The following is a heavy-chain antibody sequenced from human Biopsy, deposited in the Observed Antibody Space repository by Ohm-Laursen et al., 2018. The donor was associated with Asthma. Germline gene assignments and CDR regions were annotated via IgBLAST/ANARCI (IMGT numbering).Heavy chain of an antibody. D-gene: IGHD6-6*01. CDR3: ARGEDPRPVADHLDI. V-gene: IGHV3-30*03. CDR1: GFAFNRFD. J-gene: IGHJ4*02. CDR2: ITADDVHK. Sequence: SLRLSCAASGFAFNRFDMHWVRQAPGEGLEWLALITADDVHKYNGESVRGRFSISRDNSKRTVYLHMAGLTVADTAVYFCARGEDPRPVADHLDIWGQGARVIVSS.